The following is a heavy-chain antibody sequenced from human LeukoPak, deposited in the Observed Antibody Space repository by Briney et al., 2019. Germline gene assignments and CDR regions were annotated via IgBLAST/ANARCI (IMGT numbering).Heavy chain of an antibody. J-gene: IGHJ4*02. V-gene: IGHV1-46*01. D-gene: IGHD2-2*01. Sequence: ASVKVSCKASGDTFTNYYMHWVRQAPGQRLEWMGIINPSGGSTSYAQKFQGRVTMTRDTAASTVYMEVSSLRSEDTAVYYCARERPYCSSTSCPFTDWGQGTLVTVSS. CDR1: GDTFTNYY. CDR3: ARERPYCSSTSCPFTD. CDR2: INPSGGST.